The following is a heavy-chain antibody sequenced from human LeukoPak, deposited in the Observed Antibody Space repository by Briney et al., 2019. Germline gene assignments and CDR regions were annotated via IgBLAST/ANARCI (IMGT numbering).Heavy chain of an antibody. CDR3: ARGHFDMHV. Sequence: PGGSLRLSCAASGFTFNNYAMSWVRQAPGKGLEWVASIKEDGSEKYYVDSAKGRFTISRDGAKKSLYLEMDSLRAEDTAVYYCARGHFDMHVWGQGTTVTVSS. CDR2: IKEDGSEK. CDR1: GFTFNNYA. V-gene: IGHV3-7*05. J-gene: IGHJ6*02.